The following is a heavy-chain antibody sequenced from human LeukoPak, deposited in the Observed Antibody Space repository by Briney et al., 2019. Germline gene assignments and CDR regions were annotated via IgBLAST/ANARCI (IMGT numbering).Heavy chain of an antibody. CDR3: AKDSSGSYSFDY. V-gene: IGHV1-2*02. CDR1: GYTFTGYY. D-gene: IGHD1-26*01. CDR2: INPNSGGT. Sequence: ASVKVSCKASGYTFTGYYMHWVRQAPGQGLEWMGWINPNSGGTNYAQKFQGRVTMTRDTSISTAYMELSRLRSDDTAVYYCAKDSSGSYSFDYWGQGTLVTVSS. J-gene: IGHJ4*02.